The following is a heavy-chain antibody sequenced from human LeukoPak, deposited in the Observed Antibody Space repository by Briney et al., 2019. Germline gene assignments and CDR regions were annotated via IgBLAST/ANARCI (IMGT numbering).Heavy chain of an antibody. CDR3: ARSVGTVVVPAAMTYGMDV. CDR1: GDSVSSNSAA. CDR2: TYYRSKWYN. J-gene: IGHJ6*02. Sequence: SQTLSLTCAISGDSVSSNSAAWNWIRQSPSRGLEWLGRTYYRSKWYNDYAVSVKSRITINPDTSKNQFSLQPNSVTPEDTAVYYCARSVGTVVVPAAMTYGMDVWGQGTTVTVSS. V-gene: IGHV6-1*01. D-gene: IGHD2-2*01.